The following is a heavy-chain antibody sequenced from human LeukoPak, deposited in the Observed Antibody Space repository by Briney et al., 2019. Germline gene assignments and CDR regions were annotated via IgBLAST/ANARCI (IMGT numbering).Heavy chain of an antibody. CDR1: GFTFDDYA. Sequence: PGRSLRLSCAASGFTFDDYAMHWVRQAPGKGLEWVSGISWNSGSIGYADSVKGRFTISRDNAKNSLYLQMNSLRAEDTAVYYCLMSPRNWLPSDSWGRGTLVTVSS. J-gene: IGHJ2*01. CDR2: ISWNSGSI. D-gene: IGHD2-8*01. CDR3: LMSPRNWLPSDS. V-gene: IGHV3-9*01.